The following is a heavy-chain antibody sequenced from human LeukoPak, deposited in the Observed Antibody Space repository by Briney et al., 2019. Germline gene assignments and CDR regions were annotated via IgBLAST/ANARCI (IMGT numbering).Heavy chain of an antibody. CDR3: ARDVGGAFDY. CDR1: GLTVSSNY. CDR2: IYSGGST. J-gene: IGHJ4*02. D-gene: IGHD2-21*01. Sequence: GGSLRLSCAPSGLTVSSNYMSWVRPAPGKGLEWVSVIYSGGSTYYADSVKGRFTISRDNSKNTLYRQMNSLRAEDAAVYYCARDVGGAFDYWGQGALVTVSS. V-gene: IGHV3-53*01.